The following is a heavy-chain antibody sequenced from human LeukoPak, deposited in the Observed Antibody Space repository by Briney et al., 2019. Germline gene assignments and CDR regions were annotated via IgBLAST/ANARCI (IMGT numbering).Heavy chain of an antibody. CDR1: GFSLTTSEMS. CDR3: ARMDNWSFDY. Sequence: SGPTLVNPTQTLTLTCTFSGFSLTTSEMSVSWIRQPPGKALEWLARIDWDDDRYYSTSLKTRLTISKDTSKNQVVLTMTNMDPVDTATYYCARMDNWSFDYWGQGTLVTVSS. CDR2: IDWDDDR. J-gene: IGHJ4*02. V-gene: IGHV2-70*11. D-gene: IGHD1-1*01.